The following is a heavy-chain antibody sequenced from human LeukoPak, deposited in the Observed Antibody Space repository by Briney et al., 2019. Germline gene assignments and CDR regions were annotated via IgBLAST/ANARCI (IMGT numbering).Heavy chain of an antibody. J-gene: IGHJ6*03. V-gene: IGHV4-34*01. CDR3: ARGRQDVTMIVVVMTAVSYYLDV. D-gene: IGHD3-22*01. CDR1: GGSFSGYY. CDR2: MNPSGSA. Sequence: SETLSFTCAVYGGSFSGYYWPWIRQTPGKGLEWIGEMNPSGSANYNLSLKSRVTISVDTSKNQFSLKLSSVTAADTAVYYCARGRQDVTMIVVVMTAVSYYLDVWGKGTTVTVS.